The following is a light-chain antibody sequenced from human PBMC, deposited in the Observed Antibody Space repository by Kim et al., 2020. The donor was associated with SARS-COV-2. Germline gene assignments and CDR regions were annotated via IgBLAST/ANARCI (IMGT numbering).Light chain of an antibody. V-gene: IGKV4-1*01. J-gene: IGKJ3*01. CDR2: WAS. Sequence: DIVMTQSPDSLAVSLGERATINCKSSQSVLYSSNNKNYLAWYQQKPGQPPKLLIYWASTRESGVPDRFSGSGSGTDFTLTISSLQAEDVAVYYCKQYYSTPPAFVPGTKVDIK. CDR1: QSVLYSSNNKNY. CDR3: KQYYSTPPA.